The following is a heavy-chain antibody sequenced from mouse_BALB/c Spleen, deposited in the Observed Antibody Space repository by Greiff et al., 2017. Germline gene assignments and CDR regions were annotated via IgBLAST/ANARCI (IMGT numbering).Heavy chain of an antibody. Sequence: EVMLVESGGGLVQPGGSLRLSCATSGFTFTDYYMSWVRQPPGKALEWLGFIRNKANGYTTEYSASVKGRFTISRDNSQSILYLQMNTLRAEYSATYYCARDSRMTTGFDYWGQGTTLTVSS. J-gene: IGHJ2*01. V-gene: IGHV7-3*02. D-gene: IGHD1-1*01. CDR1: GFTFTDYY. CDR2: IRNKANGYTT. CDR3: ARDSRMTTGFDY.